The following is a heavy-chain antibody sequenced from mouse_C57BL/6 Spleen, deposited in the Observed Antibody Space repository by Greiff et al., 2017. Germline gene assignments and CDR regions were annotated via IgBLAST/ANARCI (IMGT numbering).Heavy chain of an antibody. Sequence: EVKLVESGGGLVKPGGSLKLSCAASGFTFSDYGMHWVRQAPEKGLEWVAYISSGSSTIYYADTVKGRFTISRDNAKNTLCLQMTSLRSEDTAMXYCARGGYYDYWGQGTTLTVSS. CDR2: ISSGSSTI. CDR1: GFTFSDYG. J-gene: IGHJ2*01. D-gene: IGHD2-3*01. V-gene: IGHV5-17*01. CDR3: ARGGYYDY.